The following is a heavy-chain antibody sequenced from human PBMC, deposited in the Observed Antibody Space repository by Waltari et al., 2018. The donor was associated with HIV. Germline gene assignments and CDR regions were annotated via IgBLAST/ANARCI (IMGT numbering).Heavy chain of an antibody. J-gene: IGHJ4*02. CDR2: SNANNGNT. CDR1: GYIFSDYS. Sequence: QIQLVQSGAEVKKPGASVRVSCKASGYIFSDYSISGVRQAPGQGLEWMGWSNANNGNTEYARDYKGRGTMTTDTATTTADVDLRGLRFDDTAVYYCARLGYDFWSGYDYWGQGTLVTVS. CDR3: ARLGYDFWSGYDY. V-gene: IGHV1-18*01. D-gene: IGHD3-3*01.